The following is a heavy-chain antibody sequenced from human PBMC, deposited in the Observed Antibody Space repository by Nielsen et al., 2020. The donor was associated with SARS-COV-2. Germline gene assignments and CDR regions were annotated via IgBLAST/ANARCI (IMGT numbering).Heavy chain of an antibody. CDR2: VWHDGTKR. CDR3: ARELQWPRERYFQH. V-gene: IGHV3-33*01. D-gene: IGHD6-19*01. J-gene: IGHJ1*01. Sequence: GGSLRLSCAASGFTFNDYGMHWVRQAPGKGLEWVAVVWHDGTKRNYASSLEGRFTISRDNSKNTVALQMDSLRVEDTAVYYCARELQWPRERYFQHWGQGTLVTVSS. CDR1: GFTFNDYG.